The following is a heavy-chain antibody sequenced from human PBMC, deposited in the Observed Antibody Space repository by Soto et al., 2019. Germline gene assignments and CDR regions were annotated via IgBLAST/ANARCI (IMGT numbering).Heavy chain of an antibody. CDR3: AKVRGYSYGGFDY. D-gene: IGHD5-18*01. Sequence: GGSLRLSCAASGFTFSSYGMHWVRQAPGKGLEWVAVISYDGSNKYYADSVKGRFTISRDNSKNTLYLQMNSLRAEDTAVYYCAKVRGYSYGGFDYWGQGTLVTVSS. CDR1: GFTFSSYG. J-gene: IGHJ4*02. CDR2: ISYDGSNK. V-gene: IGHV3-30*18.